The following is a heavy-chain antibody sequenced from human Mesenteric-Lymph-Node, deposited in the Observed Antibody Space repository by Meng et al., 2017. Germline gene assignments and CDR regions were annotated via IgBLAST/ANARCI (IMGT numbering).Heavy chain of an antibody. Sequence: ASVKVSCKVSGYTFTSYAMHWERQAPGQRLEWMGWINAGNGNTKYSQKFQGRVTITRDTSASTAYMELSSLRSEDTAVYDCARGGYNLYYYYYYGMDVWGQGTTVTVSS. CDR2: INAGNGNT. D-gene: IGHD5-24*01. CDR1: GYTFTSYA. J-gene: IGHJ6*02. CDR3: ARGGYNLYYYYYYGMDV. V-gene: IGHV1-3*01.